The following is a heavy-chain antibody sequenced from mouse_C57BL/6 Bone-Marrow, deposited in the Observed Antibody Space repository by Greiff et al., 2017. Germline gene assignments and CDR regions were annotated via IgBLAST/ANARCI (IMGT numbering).Heavy chain of an antibody. Sequence: QVQLKESGAELVRPGTSVKVSCKASGYAFTNYLIEWVKQRPGQGLEWIGVINPGSGGTNYNEKFKGKATLTADKSSSTAYMQLSSLTSEDSAVYFCARRVFYYAMDYWGQGTSVTVSS. V-gene: IGHV1-54*01. J-gene: IGHJ4*01. CDR3: ARRVFYYAMDY. CDR1: GYAFTNYL. CDR2: INPGSGGT.